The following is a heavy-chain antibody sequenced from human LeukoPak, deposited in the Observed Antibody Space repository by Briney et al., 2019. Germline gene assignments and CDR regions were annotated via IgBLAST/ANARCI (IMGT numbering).Heavy chain of an antibody. D-gene: IGHD3-16*02. CDR3: AREIVAERSNWFDP. V-gene: IGHV4-31*03. J-gene: IGHJ5*02. CDR1: GGSISSGGYY. CDR2: IYYSGST. Sequence: SETLSLTCTVSGGSISSGGYYWSWIRQHPGKGLEWIGYIYYSGSTHYNPSLKSRVTISVDTSKNQFSLKLSSVTAADTAVYYCAREIVAERSNWFDPWGQGTLVTVSS.